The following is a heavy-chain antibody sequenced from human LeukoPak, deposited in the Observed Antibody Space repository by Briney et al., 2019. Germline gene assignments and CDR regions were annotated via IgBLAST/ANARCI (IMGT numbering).Heavy chain of an antibody. J-gene: IGHJ6*02. CDR3: AGALTGYYDWNYYYYGMDV. Sequence: PGGSLRLSCAASEFTFSCYWMLWVRQAQGKGLVWVSRPNSDGSSTSYADSVKGRFTISRDNAKDTLYLQMNSLRAEDTAVYYCAGALTGYYDWNYYYYGMDVWGQGTTVTVSS. CDR2: PNSDGSST. CDR1: EFTFSCYW. D-gene: IGHD3-9*01. V-gene: IGHV3-74*01.